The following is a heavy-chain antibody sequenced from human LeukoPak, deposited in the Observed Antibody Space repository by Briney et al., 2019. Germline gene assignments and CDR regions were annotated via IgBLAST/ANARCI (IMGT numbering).Heavy chain of an antibody. CDR1: GFTFSGSA. CDR2: IRSKANSYAT. V-gene: IGHV3-73*01. J-gene: IGHJ4*02. CDR3: TRHDYGDGDFDY. Sequence: GGSLRLSCAASGFTFSGSAMHWVRQASGKGLEWVGRIRSKANSYATAYAASVKGRFTISRDDSKNTAYLQMNSLKTEDTAVYYCTRHDYGDGDFDYWGQGTLVTVSS. D-gene: IGHD4-17*01.